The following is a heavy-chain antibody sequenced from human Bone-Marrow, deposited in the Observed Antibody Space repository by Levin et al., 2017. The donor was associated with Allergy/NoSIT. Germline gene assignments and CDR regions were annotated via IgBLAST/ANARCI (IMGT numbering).Heavy chain of an antibody. CDR2: INQSGST. CDR3: ARARYCSSTSCYDRGYVYYYYMDV. CDR1: GGSFSAYY. V-gene: IGHV4-34*01. J-gene: IGHJ6*03. D-gene: IGHD2-2*01. Sequence: SQTLSLTCAVYGGSFSAYYWTWIRQPPGKGLEWIGEINQSGSTNYNPSLKSRVLISVDTSKNQFSLNLSSVTAADTAVYYCARARYCSSTSCYDRGYVYYYYMDVWGKGTTVTVSS.